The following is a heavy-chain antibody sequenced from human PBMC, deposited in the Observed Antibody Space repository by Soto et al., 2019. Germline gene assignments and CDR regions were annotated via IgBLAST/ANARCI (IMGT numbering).Heavy chain of an antibody. Sequence: EVQLVESGGDLVQPGGSLRLSCAASGFTFSRYNMNWVRQAPGKGLEWISYISSRSTTIYYADSVKGRFTVSRDNAKNSLFLQLDSLRDEDKDIYYCARVSDYYDTFDPWGQGTQVTVSS. V-gene: IGHV3-48*02. D-gene: IGHD3-22*01. CDR3: ARVSDYYDTFDP. CDR1: GFTFSRYN. CDR2: ISSRSTTI. J-gene: IGHJ5*02.